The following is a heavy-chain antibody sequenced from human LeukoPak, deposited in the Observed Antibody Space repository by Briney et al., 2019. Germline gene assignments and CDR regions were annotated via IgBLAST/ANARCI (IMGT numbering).Heavy chain of an antibody. V-gene: IGHV1-2*06. Sequence: GASVKVSCKASGYTFTGYYMHWVRQAPGQGLEWMGRINPNSGGTNYAQKFQGRVTMTRGTSISTAYMELSRLRSDDTAVYYCARDYYDSSGYYSDAFDIWGQGTMVTVSS. D-gene: IGHD3-22*01. CDR3: ARDYYDSSGYYSDAFDI. CDR2: INPNSGGT. CDR1: GYTFTGYY. J-gene: IGHJ3*02.